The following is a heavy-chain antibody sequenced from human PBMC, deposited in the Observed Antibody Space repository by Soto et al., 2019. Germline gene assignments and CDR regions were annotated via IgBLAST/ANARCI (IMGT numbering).Heavy chain of an antibody. CDR2: IIPIFGTA. CDR3: ARDGGPSSGYYPYWFDH. J-gene: IGHJ5*02. D-gene: IGHD3-22*01. CDR1: GGTFSSYA. Sequence: QVQLVQSGAEVKKPGSSVKVSCKASGGTFSSYAITWVRQAPGQGLEWMGGIIPIFGTANYAQKFQGRVTITADESTGPAYLVLGSLRSEDTTGYYCARDGGPSSGYYPYWFDHRGQGTLVTVSS. V-gene: IGHV1-69*12.